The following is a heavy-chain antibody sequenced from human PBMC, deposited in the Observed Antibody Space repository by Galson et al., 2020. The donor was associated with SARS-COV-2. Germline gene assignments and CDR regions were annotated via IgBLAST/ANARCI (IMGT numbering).Heavy chain of an antibody. CDR2: ISGSGGST. V-gene: IGHV3-23*01. Sequence: GASLKISCAASGFTFSSYAMSWVRQAPGKGLEWVSAISGSGGSTYYADSVKGRFTISRDNSKNTLYLQMNSLRAEDTAVYYCAKDHHLYCSGGSCYAFDYGGQGTLVTVSS. J-gene: IGHJ4*02. CDR3: AKDHHLYCSGGSCYAFDY. D-gene: IGHD2-15*01. CDR1: GFTFSSYA.